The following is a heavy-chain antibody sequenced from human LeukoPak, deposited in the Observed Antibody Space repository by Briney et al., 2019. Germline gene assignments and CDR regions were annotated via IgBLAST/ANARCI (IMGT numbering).Heavy chain of an antibody. V-gene: IGHV3-23*01. D-gene: IGHD3-22*01. J-gene: IGHJ4*02. CDR2: ISGSGGTT. Sequence: GGSLRLSCAASGFTFSSYAMSWVRQAPGKGLELVSGISGSGGTTYYADSVKGRFTISRDNSKNTLYLQLNSLRAEDTAIYYCAKGSYYDSSGSFYFDYWGQGTLVTVSS. CDR1: GFTFSSYA. CDR3: AKGSYYDSSGSFYFDY.